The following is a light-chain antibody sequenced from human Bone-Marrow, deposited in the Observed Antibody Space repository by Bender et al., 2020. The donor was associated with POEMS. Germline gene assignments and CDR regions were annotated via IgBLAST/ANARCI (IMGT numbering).Light chain of an antibody. Sequence: SFELTQPPSVSVSPGQTASITCSGDKLGHKDACWYQQKPGQSPVLVIYQDNKRPSGVPDRFFGSKSGNTASLTVSGLQAEDEADYYCSSYTGSTYVFGTGTQVTVL. J-gene: IGLJ1*01. CDR1: KLGHKD. CDR3: SSYTGSTYV. V-gene: IGLV3-1*01. CDR2: QDN.